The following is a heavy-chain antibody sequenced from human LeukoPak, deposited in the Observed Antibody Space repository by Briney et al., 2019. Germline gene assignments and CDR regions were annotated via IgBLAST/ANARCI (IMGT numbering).Heavy chain of an antibody. CDR2: IWSDGSNK. CDR3: AKAMVLDAFDI. D-gene: IGHD2-8*01. J-gene: IGHJ3*02. CDR1: GFIFSRYG. Sequence: GRSLRLSCAASGFIFSRYGMHWVRQAPGKGLEWVAVIWSDGSNKYYADSVKGRFTISRDNSKNTLYLQMNSLRAEDTAVYYCAKAMVLDAFDIWGQGTMVTVSS. V-gene: IGHV3-33*06.